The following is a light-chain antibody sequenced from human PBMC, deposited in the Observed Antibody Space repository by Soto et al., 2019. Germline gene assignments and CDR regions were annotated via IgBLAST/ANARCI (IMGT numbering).Light chain of an antibody. CDR1: SSDVGGYNY. CDR3: ISYAGSNKPA. Sequence: QSDLTQPPSASGSPGQSVAISCSGTSSDVGGYNYVSWYQQHPGKAPKLMIYDVNKRPSGVPDRFSGSKSGNTASLTVSGLQAEDEADYYCISYAGSNKPAFGGGTKVTVL. J-gene: IGLJ2*01. CDR2: DVN. V-gene: IGLV2-8*01.